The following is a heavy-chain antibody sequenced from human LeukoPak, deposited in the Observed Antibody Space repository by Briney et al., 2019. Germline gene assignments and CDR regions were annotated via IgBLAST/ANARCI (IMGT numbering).Heavy chain of an antibody. D-gene: IGHD2-15*01. Sequence: SETLSLTCTVSGDSISGYFWSWIRQPAGKGLEWIGRKHADGDSNYNPSLKSRITLSFDTPENQFSLTLTSVTAADTAVYFCARAPSGCGGTCAFDSWGQGTLVTVSS. CDR2: KHADGDS. J-gene: IGHJ4*02. CDR3: ARAPSGCGGTCAFDS. V-gene: IGHV4-4*07. CDR1: GDSISGYF.